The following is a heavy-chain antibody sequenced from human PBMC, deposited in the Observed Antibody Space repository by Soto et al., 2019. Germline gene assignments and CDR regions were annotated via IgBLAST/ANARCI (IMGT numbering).Heavy chain of an antibody. D-gene: IGHD3-9*01. CDR3: AKDKSDVLTGYYLSYFDY. CDR2: ISDTGETT. V-gene: IGHV3-23*01. CDR1: GFTFKSYA. Sequence: PGGSLRLSCEASGFTFKSYAMSWVRQAPGRGLEWVSAISDTGETTYYADSVRGRFSISRDNSKNSLYLQMNSLRAEDTAVYYCAKDKSDVLTGYYLSYFDYWGQGTLVTVSS. J-gene: IGHJ4*02.